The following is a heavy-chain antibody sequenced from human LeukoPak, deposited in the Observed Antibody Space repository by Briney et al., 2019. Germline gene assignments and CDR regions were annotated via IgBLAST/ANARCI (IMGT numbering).Heavy chain of an antibody. Sequence: GGSLRLSCAASGFSISRSSMNWVRQAPGKGLEWVSYITASSGTIYYGDSVKGRFAISRDNAKNTLYLQMSSLRAEDTAVYYCAKGKTYLDAFDIWGQGTMVTVSS. J-gene: IGHJ3*02. CDR2: ITASSGTI. CDR3: AKGKTYLDAFDI. CDR1: GFSISRSS. D-gene: IGHD3-10*01. V-gene: IGHV3-48*04.